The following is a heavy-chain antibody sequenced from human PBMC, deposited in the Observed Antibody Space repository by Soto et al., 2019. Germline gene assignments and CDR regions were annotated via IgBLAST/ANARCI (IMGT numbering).Heavy chain of an antibody. D-gene: IGHD3-10*01. CDR1: GFTFSDFY. Sequence: PVGSLRLSCAASGFTFSDFYMTWIRQAPGKGLEWVSHISSSSSNTNYADSVKGRFTVSRDNANNALYLEMNNLRAEDTAVYFCARDRAPYGHGFFAYWGQGTLVTVSS. V-gene: IGHV3-11*05. CDR2: ISSSSSNT. CDR3: ARDRAPYGHGFFAY. J-gene: IGHJ4*02.